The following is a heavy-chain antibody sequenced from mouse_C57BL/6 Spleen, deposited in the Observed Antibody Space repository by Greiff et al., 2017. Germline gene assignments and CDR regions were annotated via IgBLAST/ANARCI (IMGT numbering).Heavy chain of an antibody. CDR2: ISGGGGNT. D-gene: IGHD3-2*02. J-gene: IGHJ4*01. V-gene: IGHV5-9*01. CDR1: GFTFSSYT. CDR3: ARRSSGSMDY. Sequence: EVNLVESGGGLVKPGGSLKLSCAASGFTFSSYTMSWVRQTPEKRLEWVATISGGGGNTYYPDSVKGRFTISRDNAKNTLYLQMSSLRSEDTALYYCARRSSGSMDYWGQGTSVTVSS.